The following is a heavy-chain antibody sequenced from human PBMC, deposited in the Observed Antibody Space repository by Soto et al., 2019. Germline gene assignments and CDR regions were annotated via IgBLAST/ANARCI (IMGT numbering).Heavy chain of an antibody. V-gene: IGHV3-7*05. CDR1: GFIFSTSW. D-gene: IGHD3-3*02. CDR3: ARDRAFTCHDY. CDR2: INEDGSQE. Sequence: ELQLVESGGGLVHPGGSLRLSCAASGFIFSTSWMTWVRQAPGKGLEWVACINEDGSQEYYVDSVKGRFIISKDNARNSLYLQMNSLRAEDTAVYYCARDRAFTCHDYWGQGTVVTVSS. J-gene: IGHJ4*02.